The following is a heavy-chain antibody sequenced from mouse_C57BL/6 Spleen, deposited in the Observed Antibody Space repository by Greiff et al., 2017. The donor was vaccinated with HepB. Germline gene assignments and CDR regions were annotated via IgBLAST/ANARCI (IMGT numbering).Heavy chain of an antibody. V-gene: IGHV1-78*01. D-gene: IGHD2-2*01. CDR3: AKSYGYSHWYFDV. J-gene: IGHJ1*03. CDR1: GYTFTDHT. CDR2: IYPRDGST. Sequence: VQVVESDAELVKPGASVKISCKVSGYTFTDHTIHWMKQRPEQGLEWIGYIYPRDGSTKYNEKFKGKATLTADKSSSTAYMQLNSLTSEDSAVYFCAKSYGYSHWYFDVWGTGTTVTVSS.